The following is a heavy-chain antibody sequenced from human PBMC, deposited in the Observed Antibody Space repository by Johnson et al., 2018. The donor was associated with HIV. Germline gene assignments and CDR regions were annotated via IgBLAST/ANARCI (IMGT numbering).Heavy chain of an antibody. D-gene: IGHD3-22*01. J-gene: IGHJ3*02. CDR1: GFMFDDYG. CDR2: INWNGGST. CDR3: ARVRTGDSSGYHDAFDI. V-gene: IGHV3-20*04. Sequence: EVQLVESGGGVVRPGGSLRLSCTASGFMFDDYGMNWVRQAPGKGLEWVSGINWNGGSTGYVDSVKGRFTISRDNVKRSLYLKMNSLRVEDTALYYCARVRTGDSSGYHDAFDIWGQGTMVTVSS.